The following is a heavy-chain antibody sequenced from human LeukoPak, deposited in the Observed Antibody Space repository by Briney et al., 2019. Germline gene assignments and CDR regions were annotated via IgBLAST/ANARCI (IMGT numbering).Heavy chain of an antibody. V-gene: IGHV3-23*01. CDR2: ISGSGGRT. J-gene: IGHJ4*02. D-gene: IGHD3-10*01. CDR3: AKRGVVIRVILVGFHKEAYYFDS. CDR1: GFTFSSFA. Sequence: GGSLRLSCAASGFTFSSFAMSGVRQAPGKGLEGVSAISGSGGRTYYADSVKGRFTISRDNSKHPLYLQMNSLSAEDTAVYFCAKRGVVIRVILVGFHKEAYYFDSWGQGALVTVSS.